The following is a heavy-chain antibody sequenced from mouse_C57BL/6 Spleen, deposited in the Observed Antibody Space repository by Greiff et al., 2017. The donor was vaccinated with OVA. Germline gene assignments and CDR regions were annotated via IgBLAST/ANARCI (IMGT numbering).Heavy chain of an antibody. D-gene: IGHD2-4*01. CDR2: ISSGGDYI. J-gene: IGHJ3*01. CDR1: GFTFSSYA. V-gene: IGHV5-9-1*02. CDR3: TREVGLPAWFAY. Sequence: EVMLVESGEGLVKPGGSLKLSCAASGFTFSSYAMSWVRQTPEKRLEWVAYISSGGDYIYYADTVKGRFTISRDNARNTLYLQMSSLKSEDTAMYYCTREVGLPAWFAYWGQGTLVTVSA.